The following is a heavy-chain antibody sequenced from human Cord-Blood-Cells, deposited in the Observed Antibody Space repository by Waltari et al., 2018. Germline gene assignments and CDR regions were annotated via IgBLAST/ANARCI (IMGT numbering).Heavy chain of an antibody. J-gene: IGHJ4*02. V-gene: IGHV1-2*04. D-gene: IGHD3-10*01. CDR2: INPNSGGT. Sequence: QAQLVQSGAEVKKPGASVKVSCEASGYTFTGYYMHCARQAPGQGLKWMGWINPNSGGTNYAQKFQGWVTMTRDTSISTAYMELSRLRSDDTAVYYCARDPRRNYYGSGSFDYWGQGTLVTVSS. CDR3: ARDPRRNYYGSGSFDY. CDR1: GYTFTGYY.